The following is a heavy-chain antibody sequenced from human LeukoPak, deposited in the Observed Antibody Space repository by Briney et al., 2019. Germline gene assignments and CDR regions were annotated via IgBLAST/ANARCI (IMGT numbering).Heavy chain of an antibody. D-gene: IGHD3-9*01. V-gene: IGHV3-21*01. CDR2: ISSSSSYI. CDR1: GFTFSSYS. CDR3: ARDAPPYYDILTGYPLDY. Sequence: GGSLRLSCAASGFTFSSYSMNWVRQAPGKGLEWVSSISSSSSYIYYADSVKGRFTISRDNAKSSLYLPMNSLRAEDTAVYYCARDAPPYYDILTGYPLDYWGQGTLVTVSS. J-gene: IGHJ4*02.